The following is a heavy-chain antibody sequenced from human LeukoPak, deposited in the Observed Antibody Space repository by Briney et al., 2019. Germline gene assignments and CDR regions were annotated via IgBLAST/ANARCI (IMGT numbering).Heavy chain of an antibody. Sequence: SETLSLTCTVSGGSISSHYWSWIRQPPGKGLEWIGYIYYSGSTNYNPSLKSRVTISVDTSKNQFSLRLSSVTAADTAVYYCARYDFWSGPRFDPWGQGTLVTVSS. CDR2: IYYSGST. V-gene: IGHV4-59*11. CDR1: GGSISSHY. J-gene: IGHJ5*02. D-gene: IGHD3-3*01. CDR3: ARYDFWSGPRFDP.